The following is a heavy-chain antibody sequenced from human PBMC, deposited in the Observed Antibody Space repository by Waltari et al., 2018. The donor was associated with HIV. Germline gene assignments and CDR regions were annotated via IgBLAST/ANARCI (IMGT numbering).Heavy chain of an antibody. D-gene: IGHD3-10*01. J-gene: IGHJ4*02. V-gene: IGHV4-34*02. CDR2: INHSGNV. Sequence: QVQLQQSGAGLLKPSETLSLTCDVYGASFRDYYWSWVRQAPGKGLEWIGEINHSGNVNYSPSLKSRVTISEDASKNYFSLKLNSVIAADTATYFCTRGGSGSYRTALSIWGQGTLVIVSS. CDR3: TRGGSGSYRTALSI. CDR1: GASFRDYY.